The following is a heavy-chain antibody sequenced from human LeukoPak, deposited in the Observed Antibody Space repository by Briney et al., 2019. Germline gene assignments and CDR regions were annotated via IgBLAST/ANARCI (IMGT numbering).Heavy chain of an antibody. J-gene: IGHJ3*02. V-gene: IGHV3-11*01. CDR1: GFTFSDYY. Sequence: GGSLRLSCAASGFTFSDYYMSWIRQAPGKGLEWVSYISSSGSTIYYADSVKGRFTISRDNAKNSLYLQMNSLRAEDTAVYYCARESPRGVRGVLDAFDIWGQGTMVTVSS. CDR2: ISSSGSTI. D-gene: IGHD3-10*01. CDR3: ARESPRGVRGVLDAFDI.